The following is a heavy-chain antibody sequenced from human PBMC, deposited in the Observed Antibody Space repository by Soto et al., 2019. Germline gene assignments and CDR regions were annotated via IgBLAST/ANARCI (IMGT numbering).Heavy chain of an antibody. D-gene: IGHD6-19*01. CDR3: ARDSVAQYYFDY. Sequence: GGSLRLSCAASGFTFSSYAMHWVRQAPGKGLEWVAVISYDGSNKYYADSVKGRFTISRDNSKNTLYLQMNSLRAEDTAVYYCARDSVAQYYFDYWGQGTLVTVSS. CDR1: GFTFSSYA. V-gene: IGHV3-30-3*01. CDR2: ISYDGSNK. J-gene: IGHJ4*02.